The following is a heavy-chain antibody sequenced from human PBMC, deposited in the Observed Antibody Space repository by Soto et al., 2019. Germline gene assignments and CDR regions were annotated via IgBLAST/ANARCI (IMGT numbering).Heavy chain of an antibody. CDR1: GGSISSGGYY. J-gene: IGHJ1*01. Sequence: SETLCLTCTVSGGSISSGGYYWSWIHQPPGKGLEWIGYIYYSGSTYYNPSLKSRVTISVDTSKNQFSLKLSSVTAGDTAVYYCAKDRIVGATSPFQHWGQGTLVTVSS. CDR3: AKDRIVGATSPFQH. CDR2: IYYSGST. V-gene: IGHV4-31*03. D-gene: IGHD1-26*01.